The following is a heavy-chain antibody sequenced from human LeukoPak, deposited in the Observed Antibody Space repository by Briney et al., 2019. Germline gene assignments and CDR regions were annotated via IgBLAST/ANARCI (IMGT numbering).Heavy chain of an antibody. D-gene: IGHD3-10*01. V-gene: IGHV4-59*01. CDR2: IYYSGST. CDR1: GGSISSYY. Sequence: SETLSLTCTVSGGSISSYYWSWIRQPPGKGLEWIGYIYYSGSTNYNPSLKSRVTISVDTSKNQFSLKLSSVTAADTAVYYCARGGGYYGSGVPPLFDYWGQGTLVTVSS. J-gene: IGHJ4*02. CDR3: ARGGGYYGSGVPPLFDY.